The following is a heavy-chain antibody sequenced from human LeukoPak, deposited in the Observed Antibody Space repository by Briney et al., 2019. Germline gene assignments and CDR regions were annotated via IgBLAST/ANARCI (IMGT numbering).Heavy chain of an antibody. Sequence: PSETLSLTCAVYGGSFSGYYWSWIRQPPGKGLEWIGEINHSGSTNYNPSLKSRVTISIDTSKNQFSLKLSSVTAADTAVYHCARGSTGWYMGNWFDPWGQGTLVTVSS. V-gene: IGHV4-34*01. D-gene: IGHD6-19*01. CDR3: ARGSTGWYMGNWFDP. CDR1: GGSFSGYY. J-gene: IGHJ5*02. CDR2: INHSGST.